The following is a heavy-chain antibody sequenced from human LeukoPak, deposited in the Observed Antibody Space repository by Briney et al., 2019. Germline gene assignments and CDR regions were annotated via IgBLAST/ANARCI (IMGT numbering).Heavy chain of an antibody. CDR3: ARDARGMVRGVINDAFDI. J-gene: IGHJ3*02. V-gene: IGHV4-59*12. Sequence: PSETLSLTCTVSGGSISSYYWSWIRQPPGKGLEWIGYIYYSGSTNYNPSLKSRVTISVDKSKNQFSLKLSSVTAADTAVYYCARDARGMVRGVINDAFDIWGQGTMVTVSS. CDR2: IYYSGST. D-gene: IGHD3-10*01. CDR1: GGSISSYY.